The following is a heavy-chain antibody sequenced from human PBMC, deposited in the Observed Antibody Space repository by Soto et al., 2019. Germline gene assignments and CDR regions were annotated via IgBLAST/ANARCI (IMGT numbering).Heavy chain of an antibody. CDR2: ISGSGANT. CDR1: GFTFSNYA. Sequence: EVQLLESGGGLVQPGGSLRLSCAASGFTFSNYAMSWVRQAPGKGLEWVSAISGSGANTYYADSVKGRFTISRDDSKSTVYLQMNSLRAEDTAVYYCAKDYLDCGGVCPPFDYWGKGTQVTVSS. V-gene: IGHV3-23*01. J-gene: IGHJ4*02. CDR3: AKDYLDCGGVCPPFDY. D-gene: IGHD2-21*02.